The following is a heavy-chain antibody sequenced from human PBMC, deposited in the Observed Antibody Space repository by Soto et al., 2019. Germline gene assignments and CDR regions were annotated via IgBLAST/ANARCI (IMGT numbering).Heavy chain of an antibody. J-gene: IGHJ4*02. CDR3: ARSHGPVNPYDY. Sequence: GGSLRLSCAASGFTFSSYGMHWVRQAPGKGLEWVAVIWYDGSNKYYADSVKGRFTISRDNSKNTLYLQMNSLRAEDTAVYYCARSHGPVNPYDYWGQGTLVTVSS. CDR1: GFTFSSYG. V-gene: IGHV3-33*01. CDR2: IWYDGSNK.